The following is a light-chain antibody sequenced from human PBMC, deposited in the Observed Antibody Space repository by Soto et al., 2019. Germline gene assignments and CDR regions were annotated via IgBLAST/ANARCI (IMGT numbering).Light chain of an antibody. CDR1: QTIGNIF. V-gene: IGKV3-20*01. Sequence: EIVWTQSPGTLSLSPGETATLSSRASQTIGNIFLFWYQQKPGQAPRLLIYGASSRATGIPDRFSGSGSGTDFTLTINRLEPEDFAVYYCHQYSSAPYTFGQGTNLEIK. CDR3: HQYSSAPYT. J-gene: IGKJ2*01. CDR2: GAS.